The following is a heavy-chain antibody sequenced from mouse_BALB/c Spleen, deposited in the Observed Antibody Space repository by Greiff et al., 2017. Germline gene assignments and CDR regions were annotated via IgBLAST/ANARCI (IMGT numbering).Heavy chain of an antibody. Sequence: QVQLKESGPGLVAPSQSLSITCTVSGFSLTSYGVHWVRQPPGKGLEWLGVIWAGGSTNYNSALMSRLSISKDNSKSQVFLKMNSLQTDDTAMYYCARDLSTTAAWFAYWGQGTLVTVSA. CDR1: GFSLTSYG. D-gene: IGHD1-2*01. V-gene: IGHV2-9*02. CDR2: IWAGGST. J-gene: IGHJ3*01. CDR3: ARDLSTTAAWFAY.